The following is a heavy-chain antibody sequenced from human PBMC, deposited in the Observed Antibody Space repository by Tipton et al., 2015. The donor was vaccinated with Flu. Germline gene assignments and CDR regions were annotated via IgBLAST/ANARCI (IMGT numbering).Heavy chain of an antibody. D-gene: IGHD3-22*01. J-gene: IGHJ6*02. CDR3: ARVDYYDKGRSMDV. CDR1: GFTFSTYW. Sequence: SLRLSCAASGFTFSTYWMHWVRQVPGKGLVWVSRINTDGSTTNYADPVKGRFTISRDNAKNTLYLQMSSLRAEDTAVYYCARVDYYDKGRSMDVWGQGTTVTVSS. CDR2: INTDGSTT. V-gene: IGHV3-74*01.